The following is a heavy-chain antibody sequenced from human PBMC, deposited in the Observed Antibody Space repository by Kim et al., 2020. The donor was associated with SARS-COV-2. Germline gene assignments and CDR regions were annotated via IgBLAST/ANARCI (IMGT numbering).Heavy chain of an antibody. CDR3: ARVLQYYYGSGRVLSYYYGMDV. D-gene: IGHD3-10*01. CDR2: INAGNGNT. V-gene: IGHV1-3*01. Sequence: ASVKVSCKASGYTFTSYAMHWVRQAPGQRLEWMGWINAGNGNTKYSQKFQGRVTITRDTSASTAYMELSSLRSEDTAVYYCARVLQYYYGSGRVLSYYYGMDVWGQGTTVTVSS. CDR1: GYTFTSYA. J-gene: IGHJ6*02.